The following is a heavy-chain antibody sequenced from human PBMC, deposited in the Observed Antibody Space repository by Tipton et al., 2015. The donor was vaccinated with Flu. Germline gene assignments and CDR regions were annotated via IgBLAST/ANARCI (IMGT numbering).Heavy chain of an antibody. CDR1: GYSISSGYY. Sequence: TLSLTCTVSGYSISSGYYWGWIRQPPGKGLEWIGSIYHSGSTYYNPSLKSRVTISVDTSKNQFSLKLSSVTAADTAVYYCAIVPATTFDYWGQGTLVTVSS. CDR2: IYHSGST. J-gene: IGHJ4*02. CDR3: AIVPATTFDY. V-gene: IGHV4-38-2*02. D-gene: IGHD2-2*01.